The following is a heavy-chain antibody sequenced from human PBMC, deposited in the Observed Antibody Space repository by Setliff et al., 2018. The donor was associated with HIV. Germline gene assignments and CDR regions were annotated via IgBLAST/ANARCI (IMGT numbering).Heavy chain of an antibody. CDR3: ARGWFGELLYYYYGMDV. D-gene: IGHD3-10*01. J-gene: IGHJ6*02. V-gene: IGHV3-48*01. CDR2: INPAGITM. CDR1: GFTFDSHG. Sequence: GGSLRLSCAGSGFTFDSHGMIWVRQAPGRGLEWLSYINPAGITMYYADSVKGRFTISRDNSKNTLYLQMNSLRAEDTAVYYCARGWFGELLYYYYGMDVWGQGTTVTVSS.